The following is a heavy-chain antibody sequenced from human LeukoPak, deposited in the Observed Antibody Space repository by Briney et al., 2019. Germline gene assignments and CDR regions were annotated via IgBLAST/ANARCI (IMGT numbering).Heavy chain of an antibody. Sequence: PSETLSLTCAVSGGSISSSNWWSWVRQPPGKGLEWIGEIYHSGSNNYNPSLKSRVNISVDKSKNQFSLKLSSVTAADTAVYYCARIGVGAFDIWGQGTMVTVSS. CDR2: IYHSGSN. D-gene: IGHD2-8*01. J-gene: IGHJ3*02. V-gene: IGHV4-4*02. CDR3: ARIGVGAFDI. CDR1: GGSISSSNW.